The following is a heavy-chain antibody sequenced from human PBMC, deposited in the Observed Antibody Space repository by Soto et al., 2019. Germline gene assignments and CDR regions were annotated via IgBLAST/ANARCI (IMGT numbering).Heavy chain of an antibody. J-gene: IGHJ5*02. D-gene: IGHD6-19*01. V-gene: IGHV4-59*01. CDR1: GGSISSYY. Sequence: SETLSLTCTVSGGSISSYYWSWIRQPPGKGPEWIGYIYYSGSTNYNPSLKSRVTISVDPSKNQFSLKLSSVTAADTAVYYCARTSTAVAGTRFLVDPWGQGTLVTVSS. CDR2: IYYSGST. CDR3: ARTSTAVAGTRFLVDP.